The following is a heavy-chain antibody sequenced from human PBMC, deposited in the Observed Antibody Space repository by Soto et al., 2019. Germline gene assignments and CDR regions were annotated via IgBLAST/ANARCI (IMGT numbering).Heavy chain of an antibody. CDR3: ASSPITMVRGIDYGMDV. J-gene: IGHJ6*02. CDR1: GYTFTNYA. D-gene: IGHD3-10*01. Sequence: ASVKFPCKASGYTFTNYAINWVRQAPGQGLEWMGWISAYNGNPNYAQKLQDRVTMTTDTSTSTVYVEMRSLRSDDTAVYYCASSPITMVRGIDYGMDVWGQGTTVTVSS. CDR2: ISAYNGNP. V-gene: IGHV1-18*01.